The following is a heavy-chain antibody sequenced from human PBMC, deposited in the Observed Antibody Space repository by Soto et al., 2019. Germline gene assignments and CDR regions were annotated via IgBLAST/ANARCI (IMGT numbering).Heavy chain of an antibody. CDR2: IYYSGST. Sequence: QVQLQESGPGLVKPSQTLSLTCTVSGGSISSGGYYWSWIRQHPGKGLEWIGYIYYSGSTYYNPSLKGRVTISVDTSKNQFSLKLSSVTAADTAVYYCAREFTMIDYYGMDVWGQGTTVTVSS. CDR3: AREFTMIDYYGMDV. D-gene: IGHD3-22*01. V-gene: IGHV4-31*03. J-gene: IGHJ6*02. CDR1: GGSISSGGYY.